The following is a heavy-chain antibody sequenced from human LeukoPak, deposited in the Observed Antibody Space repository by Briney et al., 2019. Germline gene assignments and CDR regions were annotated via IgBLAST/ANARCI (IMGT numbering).Heavy chain of an antibody. D-gene: IGHD2-15*01. CDR1: GFTFISYG. V-gene: IGHV3-30*02. Sequence: GGSLRLSCAASGFTFISYGMHWVRQAPGKGLEWVTFIRYDGSNKYYADSVKGRFIISRDNSKNTLYLQMNSLRAEDTAVYYCAKSPGYCSGGSCYSDYYMDVWGKGTTVTISS. CDR3: AKSPGYCSGGSCYSDYYMDV. CDR2: IRYDGSNK. J-gene: IGHJ6*03.